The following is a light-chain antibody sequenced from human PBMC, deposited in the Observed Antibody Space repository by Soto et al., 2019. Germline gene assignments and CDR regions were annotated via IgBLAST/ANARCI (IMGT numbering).Light chain of an antibody. V-gene: IGKV1-5*01. Sequence: DIQMTQSPSTLSASVGDRVTITCRASQTISNWLAWYQHKPGTAPKLLIYDASTLHSGVPSRFSGSGSGTEFTLSISNLQPDDFATSYCQQYNSYSLYTFGQGTKLEIK. CDR3: QQYNSYSLYT. CDR2: DAS. CDR1: QTISNW. J-gene: IGKJ2*01.